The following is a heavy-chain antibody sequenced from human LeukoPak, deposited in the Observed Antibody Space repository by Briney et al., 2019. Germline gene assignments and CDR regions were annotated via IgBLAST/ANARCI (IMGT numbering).Heavy chain of an antibody. V-gene: IGHV4-4*07. Sequence: SETLSLTCTVSGDSVSSYYWSWIRQPAGKGLEWIGRMYTAGSTNYNPSLKSRVTMSVDTSKNQFSLKLSSVTAADTAVYYCARGDSSGYYYLDYWGQGTLVTVSS. J-gene: IGHJ4*02. CDR1: GDSVSSYY. CDR3: ARGDSSGYYYLDY. CDR2: MYTAGST. D-gene: IGHD3-22*01.